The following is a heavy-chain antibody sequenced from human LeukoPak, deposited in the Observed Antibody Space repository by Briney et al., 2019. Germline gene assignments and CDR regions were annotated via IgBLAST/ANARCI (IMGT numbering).Heavy chain of an antibody. CDR1: GGTFSSYA. V-gene: IGHV1-69*04. CDR3: ARDCGGGSCSDYYYYYGMDV. J-gene: IGHJ6*02. Sequence: ASVKVSCKASGGTFSSYAISWVRQAPGQGLEWMGRIIPILGIANYAQKFQGRVTITADKSTSTAYMELSSLRSEDTAVYYCARDCGGGSCSDYYYYYGMDVWGQGTTVTVSS. CDR2: IIPILGIA. D-gene: IGHD2-15*01.